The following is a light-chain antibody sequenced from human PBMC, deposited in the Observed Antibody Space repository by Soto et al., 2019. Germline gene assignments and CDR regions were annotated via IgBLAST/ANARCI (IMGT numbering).Light chain of an antibody. Sequence: DVVMTQSPLSLPVTLGQPASISCRSSYSLIHSDGVTYLDWFPQRPGQSPRRLIYEVSNRDSGVPDRFSVSGSGTDLQLKISRVEAGEVGIYYCIQGTHCPWTCGQGTEVEIK. CDR2: EVS. CDR1: YSLIHSDGVTY. CDR3: IQGTHCPWT. J-gene: IGKJ1*01. V-gene: IGKV2-30*02.